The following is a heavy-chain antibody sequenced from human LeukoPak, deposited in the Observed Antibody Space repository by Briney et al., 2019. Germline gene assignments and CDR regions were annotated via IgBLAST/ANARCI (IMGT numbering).Heavy chain of an antibody. V-gene: IGHV1-18*04. CDR2: ISAYNGNT. CDR3: ARDAMVRGTFDY. J-gene: IGHJ4*02. Sequence: GASAKVSCKASGYTFTSYGISWVRQTPGQGLEWMGWISAYNGNTNYAQKLQGRVTMTTDTSTSTAYMELRSLRSDDTAVYYCARDAMVRGTFDYWGQGTLVTVSS. CDR1: GYTFTSYG. D-gene: IGHD3-10*01.